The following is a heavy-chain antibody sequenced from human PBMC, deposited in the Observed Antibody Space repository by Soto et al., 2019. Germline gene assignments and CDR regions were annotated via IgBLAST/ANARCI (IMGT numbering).Heavy chain of an antibody. V-gene: IGHV3-30-3*01. CDR1: GFTFSSYA. CDR2: ISYDGSNK. Sequence: GGSLRLSCAASGFTFSSYAMHWVRQAPGKGLERVAVISYDGSNKYYADSVKGRFTISRDNSKNTLYLQMNSLRAEDTAVYYCARDTTGYSSLMDVWGQGTTVTVSS. D-gene: IGHD6-13*01. CDR3: ARDTTGYSSLMDV. J-gene: IGHJ6*02.